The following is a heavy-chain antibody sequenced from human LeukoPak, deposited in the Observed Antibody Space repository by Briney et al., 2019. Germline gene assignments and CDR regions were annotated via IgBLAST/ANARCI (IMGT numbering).Heavy chain of an antibody. J-gene: IGHJ4*02. Sequence: GRSLRLAWAASGFGVSTDTVDWARQAPRKGLELVASISISSTYINYTNSVKCPFATSRNNARNSVHMPMTSLRPEAPAVYYCVSRPGDLIDSSVYYNFWGQGNLVTVSS. CDR1: GFGVSTDT. D-gene: IGHD3-22*01. CDR3: VSRPGDLIDSSVYYNF. V-gene: IGHV3-21*01. CDR2: ISISSTYI.